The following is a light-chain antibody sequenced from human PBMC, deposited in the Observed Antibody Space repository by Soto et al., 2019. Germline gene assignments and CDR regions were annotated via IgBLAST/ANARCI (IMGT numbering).Light chain of an antibody. J-gene: IGLJ1*01. CDR3: CSYAGSYTYV. CDR1: GSVVGGYNF. Sequence: QSALPQPRSVSGSPGQSVTISCTGTGSVVGGYNFVSWHQQHPGKAPKLVIYDASKRPSGVPDRFSGSKSGITASLTISGLQAEDEADYYCCSYAGSYTYVFGTGTKVTVL. V-gene: IGLV2-11*01. CDR2: DAS.